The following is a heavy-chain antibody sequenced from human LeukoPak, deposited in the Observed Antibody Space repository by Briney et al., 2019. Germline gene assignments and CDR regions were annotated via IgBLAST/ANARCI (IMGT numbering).Heavy chain of an antibody. CDR3: ARGTWDSSGYYYRWFDP. CDR2: IYTSGST. CDR1: GGSISSGSYY. V-gene: IGHV4-61*02. D-gene: IGHD3-22*01. Sequence: SQTLSLTCTVSGGSISSGSYYWSWIRQPAGKGLEWIGRIYTSGSTNYNPSLKSRVTISVDTSKNQFSLKLSSVTAADTAVYYCARGTWDSSGYYYRWFDPWGQGTLVTVSS. J-gene: IGHJ5*02.